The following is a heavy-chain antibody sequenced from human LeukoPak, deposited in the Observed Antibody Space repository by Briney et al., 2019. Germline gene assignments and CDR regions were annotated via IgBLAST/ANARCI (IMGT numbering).Heavy chain of an antibody. J-gene: IGHJ4*02. CDR3: ARGSSGYSDSEIDY. Sequence: EGSLRLSCAASGFTFSSYSMNWVRQAPGKGLEWVSSISSSSSYIYYADSVKGRFTISRDNAKNSLYLEMNSLRAEDTAVYYCARGSSGYSDSEIDYWGQGTLVTVSS. CDR2: ISSSSSYI. CDR1: GFTFSSYS. V-gene: IGHV3-21*01. D-gene: IGHD3-22*01.